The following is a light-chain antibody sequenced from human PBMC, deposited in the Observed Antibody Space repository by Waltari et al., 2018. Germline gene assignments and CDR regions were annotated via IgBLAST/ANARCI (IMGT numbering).Light chain of an antibody. CDR1: QSISIN. CDR3: QHYSNWPPWT. J-gene: IGKJ1*01. Sequence: EIVMTQSPATLSVSPGERATLSCRASQSISINLAWYQPKPGQAPRILIYGASTRATGIPSRFSGSGSGTEFTLTISSLQSEDFAVYYCQHYSNWPPWTFGQGTKVEMK. CDR2: GAS. V-gene: IGKV3-15*01.